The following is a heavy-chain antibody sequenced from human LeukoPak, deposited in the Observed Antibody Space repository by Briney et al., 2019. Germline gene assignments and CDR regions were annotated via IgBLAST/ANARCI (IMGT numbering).Heavy chain of an antibody. CDR2: IWYDGNSK. J-gene: IGHJ4*02. CDR3: ARGGNGWNYRSYFDY. V-gene: IGHV3-33*01. Sequence: AGGSLRLSCAASGFTFSSYGMHWVRQAPGKGLEWVAVIWYDGNSKYYADSVKGRFTISRDNSKNTLYLQMNSLRVEDTAVHYCARGGNGWNYRSYFDYWGQGTLVTVSS. D-gene: IGHD1-7*01. CDR1: GFTFSSYG.